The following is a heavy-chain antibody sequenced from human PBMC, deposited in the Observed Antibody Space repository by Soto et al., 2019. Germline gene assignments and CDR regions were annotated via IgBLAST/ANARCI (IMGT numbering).Heavy chain of an antibody. Sequence: QVQLVQSGVEVKKPGASVKVSCKASGYTFISHSISWVRQAPGQGLEWIGWISGKNGNTNYAQKLQGRVTLTTDTSTSTAYMELRSLRSDDTAVYYCARVSSSIVVVPDYGMDVWGQGTTVTVSS. V-gene: IGHV1-18*04. CDR2: ISGKNGNT. J-gene: IGHJ6*02. CDR1: GYTFISHS. D-gene: IGHD2-15*01. CDR3: ARVSSSIVVVPDYGMDV.